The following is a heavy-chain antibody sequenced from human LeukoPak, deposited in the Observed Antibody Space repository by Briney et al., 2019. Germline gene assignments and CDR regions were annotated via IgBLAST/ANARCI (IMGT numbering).Heavy chain of an antibody. CDR2: ISAYNGNT. J-gene: IGHJ4*02. CDR3: ARVGYSYRQGCFDY. D-gene: IGHD5-18*01. V-gene: IGHV1-18*01. CDR1: GYTFTSYD. Sequence: ASVKVSCKASGYTFTSYDINWVRQATGQGLEWMGWISAYNGNTNYAQKLQGRVTMTTDTSTSTAYMELRSLRSDDTAVYYCARVGYSYRQGCFDYWGQGTLVTVSS.